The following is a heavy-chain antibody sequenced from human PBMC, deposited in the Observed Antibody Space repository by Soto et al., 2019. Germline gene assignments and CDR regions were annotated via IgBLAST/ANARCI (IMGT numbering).Heavy chain of an antibody. CDR2: ISSSGSTA. CDR3: AREETAWPLAYGLDV. J-gene: IGHJ6*02. V-gene: IGHV3-48*03. D-gene: IGHD2-21*02. CDR1: GFTFSRFE. Sequence: GGSLRLSCAASGFTFSRFELHWVRQAPGKGLEWISYISSSGSTAYYASSVEGRFTISRDNAKNSLSLQMNSMTAEDTAVYYCAREETAWPLAYGLDVWGQGTTVTVSS.